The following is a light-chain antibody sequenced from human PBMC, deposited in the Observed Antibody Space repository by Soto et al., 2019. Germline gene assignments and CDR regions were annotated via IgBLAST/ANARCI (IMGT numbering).Light chain of an antibody. V-gene: IGLV2-14*01. CDR3: SSYTSSNTLVDG. CDR1: SSDVGGYDY. CDR2: DVS. Sequence: QSVLAQPASVSGSPGQSIAISCTGTSSDVGGYDYVSWYQQHPGKAPKLIIYDVSNRPSGISNRFSGSKSGNTASLTISGLQTEDEADYYCSSYTSSNTLVDGFGTGTKVTVL. J-gene: IGLJ1*01.